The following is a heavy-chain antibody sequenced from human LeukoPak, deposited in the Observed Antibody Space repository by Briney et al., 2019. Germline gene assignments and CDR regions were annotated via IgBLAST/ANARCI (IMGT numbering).Heavy chain of an antibody. J-gene: IGHJ3*02. CDR2: IYSSGST. V-gene: IGHV4-4*07. D-gene: IGHD3-16*01. CDR3: ARGAQTFYQEGAFDI. CDR1: GGSISSYY. Sequence: PSETLSLTCSVSGGSISSYYWSWIRQPAGKGLEWIGRIYSSGSTNYNPSLKSRVTVSVDTSKNQFSLKLSSVTAADTAVYYCARGAQTFYQEGAFDIWGQGTMVTVSS.